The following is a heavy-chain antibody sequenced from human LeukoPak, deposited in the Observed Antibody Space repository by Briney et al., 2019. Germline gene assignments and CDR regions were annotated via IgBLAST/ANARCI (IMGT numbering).Heavy chain of an antibody. J-gene: IGHJ4*02. CDR3: ARDLRGAPDY. D-gene: IGHD1-26*01. Sequence: GGSLRLSCAASGFTFSSYSMNWVRQAPGKGLEWVSSISSSSSHIYYADSVKGRFTISRDNAKNSLYLQMNSLRAEDTAVYYCARDLRGAPDYWGQGTLVTVSS. CDR1: GFTFSSYS. V-gene: IGHV3-21*01. CDR2: ISSSSSHI.